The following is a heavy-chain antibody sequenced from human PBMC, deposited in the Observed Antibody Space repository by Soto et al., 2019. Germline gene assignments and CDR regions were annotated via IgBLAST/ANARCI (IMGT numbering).Heavy chain of an antibody. V-gene: IGHV1-46*01. CDR2: INPSGGAT. J-gene: IGHJ3*02. CDR3: ARSQCSVGSCYVGAFDI. Sequence: AAVKVSCKASGYTFINFFIHWVRQAPGQGLEWVGIINPSGGATTYPQKFQGGVTMTRDTSTSTVYMDVSSLRFDDTAVYYCARSQCSVGSCYVGAFDIWGQGTMVTVSS. CDR1: GYTFINFF. D-gene: IGHD2-15*01.